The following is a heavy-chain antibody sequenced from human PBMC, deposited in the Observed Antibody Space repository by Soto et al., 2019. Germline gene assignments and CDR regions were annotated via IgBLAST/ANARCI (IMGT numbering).Heavy chain of an antibody. D-gene: IGHD6-19*01. Sequence: PGGSLRLSCEASGFNFGAYAMSWVRQAPGKGLEWVSGISGSSCGTYYTDSVKGRFTISRDNSKNTVYLQMNSLRGEDTAVYYCAKDRSENFWVYYYAMDVWGQGTAVTVSS. CDR3: AKDRSENFWVYYYAMDV. CDR1: GFNFGAYA. V-gene: IGHV3-23*01. J-gene: IGHJ6*02. CDR2: ISGSSCGT.